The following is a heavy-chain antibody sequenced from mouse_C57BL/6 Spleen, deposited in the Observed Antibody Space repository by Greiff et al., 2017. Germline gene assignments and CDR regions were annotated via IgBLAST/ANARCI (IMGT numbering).Heavy chain of an antibody. CDR3: ARWGTAYYFDY. V-gene: IGHV1-52*01. D-gene: IGHD1-2*01. CDR1: GYTFTSYW. CDR2: IDPSDSET. Sequence: QVQLQQSGAELVRPGSSVKLSCKASGYTFTSYWMHWVKQRPIQGLEWIGNIDPSDSETHYNQKFKDKATLTVDKSSSTAYMQLSSLTSEDSAVYYCARWGTAYYFDYWGQGTTLTVSS. J-gene: IGHJ2*01.